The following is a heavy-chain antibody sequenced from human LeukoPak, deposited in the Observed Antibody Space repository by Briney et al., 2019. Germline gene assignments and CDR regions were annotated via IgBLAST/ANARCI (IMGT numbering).Heavy chain of an antibody. Sequence: GGSLRLSCAASGFTFSSYSMNWVRQAPGQGLERVSSISSSSSYIYYADSVKGRFTISRDNAKNSLYLQMNSLRAEDTAVYYCARDQDTGMVSVYYGMDVWGQGATVTVSS. D-gene: IGHD5-18*01. J-gene: IGHJ6*02. CDR2: ISSSSSYI. CDR1: GFTFSSYS. V-gene: IGHV3-21*01. CDR3: ARDQDTGMVSVYYGMDV.